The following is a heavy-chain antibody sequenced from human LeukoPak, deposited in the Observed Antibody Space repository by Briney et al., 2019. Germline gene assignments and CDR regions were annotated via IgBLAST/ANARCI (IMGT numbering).Heavy chain of an antibody. V-gene: IGHV1-69*13. J-gene: IGHJ4*02. D-gene: IGHD3-22*01. CDR3: ARRGDSSGMDY. CDR2: IIPIFGTA. CDR1: GYTFTSYG. Sequence: SVKVSCKASGYTFTSYGISWVRQAPGQGLEWMGGIIPIFGTANYAQKFQGRVTITADESTSTAYMELSSLRSEDTAVYYCARRGDSSGMDYWGQGTLVTVSS.